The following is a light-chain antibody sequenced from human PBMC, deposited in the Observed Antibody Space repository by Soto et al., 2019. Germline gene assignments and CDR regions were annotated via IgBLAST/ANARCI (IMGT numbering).Light chain of an antibody. CDR1: QSISSY. CDR3: QQSYSTPPTT. Sequence: DIPLTQSPSSLSASVGDRVTITCRASQSISSYLNWYQQRPGKAPNLLIYATSSLRTGVPSRFRGSRSGADFTLTISNLQPEDFATYYCQQSYSTPPTTFGQGTRLEMK. V-gene: IGKV1-39*01. J-gene: IGKJ5*01. CDR2: ATS.